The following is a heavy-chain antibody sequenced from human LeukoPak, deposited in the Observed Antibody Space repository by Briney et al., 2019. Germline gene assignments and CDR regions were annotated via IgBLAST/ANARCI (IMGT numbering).Heavy chain of an antibody. CDR2: ISGSGGST. D-gene: IGHD3-22*01. CDR3: AKDYYDSSGPDAFDI. J-gene: IGHJ3*02. CDR1: GFTFSSYA. Sequence: GGSLRLSRAASGFTFSSYAMSWVRQAPGKGLEWVSAISGSGGSTYYADSVKGRFTISRDNSKNTLYLQMNSLRAEDTAVYYCAKDYYDSSGPDAFDIWGQGTMVTVSS. V-gene: IGHV3-23*01.